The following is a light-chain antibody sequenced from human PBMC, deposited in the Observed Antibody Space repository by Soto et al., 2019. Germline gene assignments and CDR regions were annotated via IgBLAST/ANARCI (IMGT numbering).Light chain of an antibody. CDR1: QSISSW. J-gene: IGKJ2*01. V-gene: IGKV1-5*03. CDR2: KAS. Sequence: DIQMAQSPSTLSAAVGDRVTITCRASQSISSWLAWYQQKPGKAPKLLIYKASSLESGVPSRFSGSGSGTEFTLTISSLQPDDFATYYCQQYNSYPFTFGQGTKLEIK. CDR3: QQYNSYPFT.